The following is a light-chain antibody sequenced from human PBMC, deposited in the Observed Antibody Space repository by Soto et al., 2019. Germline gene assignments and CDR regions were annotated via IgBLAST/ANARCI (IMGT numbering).Light chain of an antibody. V-gene: IGLV2-14*01. J-gene: IGLJ1*01. CDR3: NSQTTSGIRV. CDR2: EVS. CDR1: STGVGDSNH. Sequence: QSVVTQPASVSGSPGQSITISCTGTSTGVGDSNHVSWYQHHPGKAPKLIIYEVSYRPSGVSNRFSGSKSAYTASLTISGLQPEDEADYYCNSQTTSGIRVFGTGTKVTVL.